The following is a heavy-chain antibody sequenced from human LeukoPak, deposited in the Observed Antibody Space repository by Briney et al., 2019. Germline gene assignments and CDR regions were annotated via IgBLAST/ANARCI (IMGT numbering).Heavy chain of an antibody. CDR1: GYTFTGYY. Sequence: GASVKVSCKASGYTFTGYYMHWVRQAPGQGLEWMGWINPNSGGTSYAQKLQGRVTTTTDTSTSTAYMELRSLRSDDTAVYYCARLSGPPREDSSGYLTYYYGMDVWGQGTTVTVSS. J-gene: IGHJ6*02. V-gene: IGHV1-2*02. CDR3: ARLSGPPREDSSGYLTYYYGMDV. D-gene: IGHD3-22*01. CDR2: INPNSGGT.